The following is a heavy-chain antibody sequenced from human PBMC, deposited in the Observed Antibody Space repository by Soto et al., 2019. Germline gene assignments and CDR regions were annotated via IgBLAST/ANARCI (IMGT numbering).Heavy chain of an antibody. CDR2: ISYDGSNK. CDR1: GFTFSSYG. J-gene: IGHJ1*01. Sequence: QVQLVESGGGVVQPGRSLRLSCAASGFTFSSYGMHWVRQAPGKGLEWVAVISYDGSNKYYADSVKGRFTISRDNSKNTLYLQMNSLRAEDTAVYYCAKGDTMVRGVIIAYFQHWGQGNLVTVSS. V-gene: IGHV3-30*18. D-gene: IGHD3-10*01. CDR3: AKGDTMVRGVIIAYFQH.